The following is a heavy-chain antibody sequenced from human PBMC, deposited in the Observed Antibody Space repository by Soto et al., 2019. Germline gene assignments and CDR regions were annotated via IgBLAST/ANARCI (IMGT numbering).Heavy chain of an antibody. CDR3: AGGGYDFWSGYRTDYFDY. J-gene: IGHJ4*02. V-gene: IGHV4-39*01. CDR1: GGSISSSSYY. D-gene: IGHD3-3*01. CDR2: IYYSGST. Sequence: SEMLSLTCTVSGGSISSSSYYWGWIRQPPGKGLEWIGSIYYSGSTYYNPSLKSRVTISVDTSKNQFSLKLSSVTAADTAVYYFAGGGYDFWSGYRTDYFDYWGQGTLVTVSS.